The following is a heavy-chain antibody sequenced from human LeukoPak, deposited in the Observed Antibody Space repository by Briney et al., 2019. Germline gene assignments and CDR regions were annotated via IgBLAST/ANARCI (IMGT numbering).Heavy chain of an antibody. D-gene: IGHD5-18*01. V-gene: IGHV3-53*01. J-gene: IGHJ3*02. Sequence: QPGGSLRLSCAASGFTVSSNYMSWVRQAPGKGLEWVSIIYSGGSTYYADSVKGRFTISSDNSKNTLYLQMNSLRAEDTAMYYCARVRYIYGYASDIWGQGTMVTVSS. CDR2: IYSGGST. CDR3: ARVRYIYGYASDI. CDR1: GFTVSSNY.